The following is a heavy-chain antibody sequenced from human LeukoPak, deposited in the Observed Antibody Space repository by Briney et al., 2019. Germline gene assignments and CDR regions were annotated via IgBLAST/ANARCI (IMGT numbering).Heavy chain of an antibody. CDR3: ARDDWYFDL. CDR1: GGSISSGSYY. Sequence: SETLSLTCTVSGGSISSGSYYWCWIRQPAGKGLEWIGRIYTSGSTNYNPSLKSRVTISVDTPKNQFSLKLSSVTAADTAVYYCARDDWYFDLWGRGTLVTVSS. J-gene: IGHJ2*01. CDR2: IYTSGST. V-gene: IGHV4-61*02.